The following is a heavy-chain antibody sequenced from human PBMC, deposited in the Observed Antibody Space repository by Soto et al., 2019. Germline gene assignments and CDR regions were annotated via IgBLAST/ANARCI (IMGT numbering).Heavy chain of an antibody. V-gene: IGHV1-69*14. CDR3: AGDIVVVVAATDYYYYGMDV. J-gene: IGHJ6*02. Sequence: QVQLVQSGAEVKKPGSSVKVSCKASGGTFSSYAISWVRQAPGQGLEWMGGIIPIFGTANYAQKFQGRVTITADKSMSTAYMELSSLRSEDTAVYYCAGDIVVVVAATDYYYYGMDVWGQGTTVTVSS. CDR2: IIPIFGTA. D-gene: IGHD2-15*01. CDR1: GGTFSSYA.